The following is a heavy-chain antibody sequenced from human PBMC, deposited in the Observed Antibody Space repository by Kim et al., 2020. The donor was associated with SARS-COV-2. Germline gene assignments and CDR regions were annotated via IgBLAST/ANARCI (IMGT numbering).Heavy chain of an antibody. J-gene: IGHJ5*02. V-gene: IGHV4-4*07. CDR3: GRDRTYSNYDNWFDP. D-gene: IGHD4-4*01. Sequence: SETLSLTCTVSGGSISSYYWSWIRQPAGKGLEWIGRIYTSGSTNYNPSLKSRVTMSVDTSKNQFSLKLSSVTAADTAVYYCGRDRTYSNYDNWFDPWGQGTLVTVSS. CDR1: GGSISSYY. CDR2: IYTSGST.